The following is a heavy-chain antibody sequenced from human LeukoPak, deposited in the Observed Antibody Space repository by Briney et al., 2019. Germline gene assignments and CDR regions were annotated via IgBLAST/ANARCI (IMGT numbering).Heavy chain of an antibody. CDR3: ARVLVSSSWYIGSVYYYYGMDV. D-gene: IGHD6-13*01. J-gene: IGHJ6*02. V-gene: IGHV4-4*02. CDR1: GGFISSSNW. Sequence: PSETLSLTCAVSGGFISSSNWWSWVRQPPGKGLEWIGEIYHSGSTNYNPSLKSRVTISVDKSKNQFSLKLSSVTAADTAVYYCARVLVSSSWYIGSVYYYYGMDVWGQGTTVTVSS. CDR2: IYHSGST.